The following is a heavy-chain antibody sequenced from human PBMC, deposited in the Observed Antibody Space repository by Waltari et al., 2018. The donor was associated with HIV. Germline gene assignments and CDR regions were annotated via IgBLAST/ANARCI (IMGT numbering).Heavy chain of an antibody. CDR3: TSEEDYGSGSHFDY. CDR1: GLTFNSAW. D-gene: IGHD3-10*01. J-gene: IGHJ4*02. CDR2: IKTKGDGGAT. V-gene: IGHV3-15*01. Sequence: EVQLVESGGDLLKPGGCLRLSCAASGLTFNSAWMRWVRQAPGKGLEWVGRIKTKGDGGATDYAAAVKGRFTISRDDSKNTVYLQMNSLKIEDTAVYYCTSEEDYGSGSHFDYWGQGTLVTVSS.